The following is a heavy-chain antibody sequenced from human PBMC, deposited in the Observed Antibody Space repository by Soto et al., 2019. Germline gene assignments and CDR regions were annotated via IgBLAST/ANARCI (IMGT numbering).Heavy chain of an antibody. CDR3: ARRERAAGTDWCFDS. CDR1: GGSISSSSFH. CDR2: IYYSGST. Sequence: QLQLQESGPGLVKPSDTLSLTCTVSGGSISSSSFHWGWIRQPPGKGLEWIASIYYSGSTYYSPSLKLRVTIAVDTSTNQFSLKLSSVTAANTAVYYCARRERAAGTDWCFDSWGQGTLVTVSS. V-gene: IGHV4-39*01. J-gene: IGHJ5*01. D-gene: IGHD6-13*01.